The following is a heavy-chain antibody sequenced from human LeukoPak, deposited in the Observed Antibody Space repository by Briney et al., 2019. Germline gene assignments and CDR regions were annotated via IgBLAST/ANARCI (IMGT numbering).Heavy chain of an antibody. CDR1: GFTFSSYA. D-gene: IGHD6-13*01. V-gene: IGHV3-30-3*01. J-gene: IGHJ4*02. CDR3: ARDSSSWNYYFDY. CDR2: ISYDGSNK. Sequence: GRSLRLSCAASGFTFSSYAMHWVRQAPGKGLEWVAVISYDGSNKYYADSVKGRFTISRDNSKNTLYLQMNSLRAEDTAVYYCARDSSSWNYYFDYWGQGTLVTVSS.